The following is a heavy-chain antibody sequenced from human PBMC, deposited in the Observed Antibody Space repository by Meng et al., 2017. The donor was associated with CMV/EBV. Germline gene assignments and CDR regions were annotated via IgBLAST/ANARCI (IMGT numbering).Heavy chain of an antibody. D-gene: IGHD3-3*01. CDR1: GGSISSSSYY. V-gene: IGHV4-39*07. J-gene: IGHJ6*02. Sequence: GSLRLSCTVSGGSISSSSYYWGWIRQPPGKGLEWIGSIYYSGSTYYNTSLKSRVTISVDTSKNQFSLKLSSVTAADTAVYYCARDVWSIFGVVIKEVGMDVWGQGTTVTVSS. CDR2: IYYSGST. CDR3: ARDVWSIFGVVIKEVGMDV.